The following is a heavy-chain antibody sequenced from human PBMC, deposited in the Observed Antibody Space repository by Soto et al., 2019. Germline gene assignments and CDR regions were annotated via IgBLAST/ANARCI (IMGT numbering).Heavy chain of an antibody. D-gene: IGHD3-10*01. CDR2: INPILSMS. Sequence: QVQLVQSGADVQRPGSSVRVSCKASGDTFNFYSINWVRQAPGLELQWMGRINPILSMSNYAPRFQGRVTITADKSTSTAYMELSSLRSEDTAMYYCATSYGSGYRAFDSWGQGALVTVSS. J-gene: IGHJ4*02. CDR1: GDTFNFYS. V-gene: IGHV1-69*02. CDR3: ATSYGSGYRAFDS.